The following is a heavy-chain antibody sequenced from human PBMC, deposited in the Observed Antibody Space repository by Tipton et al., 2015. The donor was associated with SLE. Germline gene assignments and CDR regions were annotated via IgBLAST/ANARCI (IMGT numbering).Heavy chain of an antibody. D-gene: IGHD3-16*01. CDR3: ARGPYAYMDV. V-gene: IGHV4-39*07. J-gene: IGHJ6*03. Sequence: TLSLTCTVSNGSISSSPYYWGWIRQSPGKGLEWVGSIYYSGSTYYNPSLKSRVTISVDTSRNQCSLNLTSVTAADTAVYYCARGPYAYMDVWGKGTAVPVSS. CDR2: IYYSGST. CDR1: NGSISSSPYY.